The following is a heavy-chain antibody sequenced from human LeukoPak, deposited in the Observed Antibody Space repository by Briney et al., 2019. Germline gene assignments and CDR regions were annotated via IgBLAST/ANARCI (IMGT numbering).Heavy chain of an antibody. Sequence: GGSLRLSCAASGFTFSTYAMHWVRQAPGKGLEWLAVISYDGSDKYYADSVKGRFTISRDNAKNSLYLQMNSLRAEDTAVYYCAREIAAAAVYDYWGQGTLVTVSS. J-gene: IGHJ4*02. V-gene: IGHV3-30*04. CDR2: ISYDGSDK. D-gene: IGHD6-13*01. CDR3: AREIAAAAVYDY. CDR1: GFTFSTYA.